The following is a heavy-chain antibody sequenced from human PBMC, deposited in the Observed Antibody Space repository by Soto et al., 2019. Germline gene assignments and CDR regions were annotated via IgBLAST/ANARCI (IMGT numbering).Heavy chain of an antibody. CDR1: GFIFSNYE. D-gene: IGHD6-13*01. J-gene: IGHJ6*02. CDR3: ARDNSQAGMYV. CDR2: ISTSGSTI. Sequence: EVQLVESGGGLVQPGGSLRLSCASSGFIFSNYEMIWVRQAPGKGLEWVSYISTSGSTIYYVDSVKGRFTISRDNAKNSLYLQMTTLRGEDRAVYYCARDNSQAGMYVWGQGTTVTGYS. V-gene: IGHV3-48*03.